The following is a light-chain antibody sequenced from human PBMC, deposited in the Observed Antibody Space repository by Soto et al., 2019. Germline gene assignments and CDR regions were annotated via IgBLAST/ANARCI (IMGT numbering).Light chain of an antibody. CDR1: QSVSSS. Sequence: EIVMTQSPATLSVSPGERATLSCRASQSVSSSLAWYQQKPGQAPRLLIYGAFTRATGIPARFSGSGSGTDFTLTISSLQSEDFAVYYCQQYNNWPTWTFGQGTKVEIK. CDR3: QQYNNWPTWT. CDR2: GAF. J-gene: IGKJ1*01. V-gene: IGKV3-15*01.